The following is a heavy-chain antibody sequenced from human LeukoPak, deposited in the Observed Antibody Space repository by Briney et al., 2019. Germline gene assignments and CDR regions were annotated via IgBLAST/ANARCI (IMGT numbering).Heavy chain of an antibody. D-gene: IGHD3-9*01. Sequence: EASVKVSCKASGGTFRSYDISWVRQAPGQGLEWMGRIIPILGTANYAQKFQGRVTITADKSTSTAYMELSSLRSEDTAVYYCAREVPRLVIILCSYYYGMDVWGQGTTVTVSS. CDR3: AREVPRLVIILCSYYYGMDV. CDR1: GGTFRSYD. CDR2: IIPILGTA. V-gene: IGHV1-69*04. J-gene: IGHJ6*02.